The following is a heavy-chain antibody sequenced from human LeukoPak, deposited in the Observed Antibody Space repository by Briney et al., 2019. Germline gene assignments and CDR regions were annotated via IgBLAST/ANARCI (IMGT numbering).Heavy chain of an antibody. Sequence: PGGSLRLSCAASGFPFSSYAMSWVRQAPGKGLEWVSTLNSNGGTTYYADSVKGRFTISRDNSKNTLYLQMNSLRDEDTAVYYCAKVPNLYQPAPYFDYWGQGTLVIVSS. CDR1: GFPFSSYA. CDR2: LNSNGGTT. D-gene: IGHD2-2*01. J-gene: IGHJ4*02. CDR3: AKVPNLYQPAPYFDY. V-gene: IGHV3-23*01.